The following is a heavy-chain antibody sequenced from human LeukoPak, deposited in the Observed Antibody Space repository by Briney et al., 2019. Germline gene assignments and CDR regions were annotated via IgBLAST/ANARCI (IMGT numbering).Heavy chain of an antibody. Sequence: EGSLRLSCAASGFTVSSNYMSWVRQAPGKGLEWVSVIYSGGSTYYADSVKGRFTISRDNSKNTPYLQMNSLRAEDTAVYYCARDWDTAMENSYYGMDVWGQGTTVTVSS. J-gene: IGHJ6*02. V-gene: IGHV3-66*01. CDR3: ARDWDTAMENSYYGMDV. D-gene: IGHD5-18*01. CDR1: GFTVSSNY. CDR2: IYSGGST.